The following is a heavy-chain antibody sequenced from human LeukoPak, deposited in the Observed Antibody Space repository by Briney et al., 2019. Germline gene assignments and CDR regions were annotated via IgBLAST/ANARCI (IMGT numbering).Heavy chain of an antibody. CDR1: GFTFSNYW. CDR2: INSDGSST. CDR3: ARTGFGAFDI. V-gene: IGHV3-74*01. Sequence: GGSLRLSCAASGFTFSNYWMHWVRPAPGKGLVWVSRINSDGSSTSYADSVKGRFTISRDNAKNTLDLQMNSLRAEDTAVYYCARTGFGAFDIWGQGTMVTVSS. D-gene: IGHD3-9*01. J-gene: IGHJ3*02.